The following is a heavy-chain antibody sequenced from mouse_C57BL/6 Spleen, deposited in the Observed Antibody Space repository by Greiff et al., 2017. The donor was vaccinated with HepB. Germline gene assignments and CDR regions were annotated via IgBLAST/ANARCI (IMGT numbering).Heavy chain of an antibody. CDR1: GFNIKDYY. J-gene: IGHJ4*01. D-gene: IGHD1-1*01. Sequence: VQLQQSGAELVRPGASVKLSCTASGFNIKDYYMHWVKQRPEQGLEWIGRIDPEDGDTAYAPKFQGKATMTADTSSNTAYLQLSSLTSEDTAVYYCTTIYGSSYYYAMDYWGQGTSVTVSS. CDR3: TTIYGSSYYYAMDY. V-gene: IGHV14-1*01. CDR2: IDPEDGDT.